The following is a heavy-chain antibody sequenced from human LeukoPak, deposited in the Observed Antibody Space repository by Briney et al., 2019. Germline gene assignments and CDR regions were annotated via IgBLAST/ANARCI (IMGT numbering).Heavy chain of an antibody. CDR3: ARAPKDYDFWSGYRGYYFDY. D-gene: IGHD3-3*01. Sequence: GGSLRLSCAASGFTFSSYEMNWVRQAPGKGLEWVSYISSSGSTIYYADSVKGRFTISRDNAKNSLYLQMNSLRAEDTAVYYCARAPKDYDFWSGYRGYYFDYWGQGTLVTVSS. CDR2: ISSSGSTI. J-gene: IGHJ4*02. V-gene: IGHV3-48*03. CDR1: GFTFSSYE.